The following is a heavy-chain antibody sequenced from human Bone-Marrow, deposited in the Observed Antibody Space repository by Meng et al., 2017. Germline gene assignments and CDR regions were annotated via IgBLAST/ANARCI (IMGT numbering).Heavy chain of an antibody. CDR2: LYYSGST. CDR3: ARGGYYSRLTFHDAFEI. V-gene: IGHV4-39*07. CDR1: GGSISSSSYY. J-gene: IGHJ3*02. D-gene: IGHD3-22*01. Sequence: SETLSLTCTVSGGSISSSSYYWGWIRQPPGKGLEWIGSLYYSGSTYYNPSLKSRVTISVDTSKNQFSLKLSSVTAADTAVYYCARGGYYSRLTFHDAFEIWGQGTMVTVSS.